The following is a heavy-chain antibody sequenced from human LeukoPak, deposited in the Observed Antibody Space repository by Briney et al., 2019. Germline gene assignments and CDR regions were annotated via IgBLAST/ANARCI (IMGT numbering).Heavy chain of an antibody. Sequence: GSLRLSCAASGFTVSSNYMSWVRQAPGKGLEWVSVIYSGGSTYYADSVKGRFTISRDNSKNTLYLQMNSLRAEDTAVYYCARTHHYYDSSGTFDYWGQGTLVTVSS. V-gene: IGHV3-53*01. CDR3: ARTHHYYDSSGTFDY. D-gene: IGHD3-22*01. CDR2: IYSGGST. J-gene: IGHJ4*02. CDR1: GFTVSSNY.